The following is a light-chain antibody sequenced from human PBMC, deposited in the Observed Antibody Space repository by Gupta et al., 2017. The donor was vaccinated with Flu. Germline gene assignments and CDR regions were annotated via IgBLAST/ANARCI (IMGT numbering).Light chain of an antibody. CDR3: QQAHIVPLT. Sequence: DIQMTQSPSSLSASVGDKVTITCRASQPIETYLNWYQQKPGKAPRIVIYEASCLQSAIPSRFSGGGSGAEFTLTISRLQTEDFATYYCQQAHIVPLTFGDGTKVDVK. CDR1: QPIETY. CDR2: EAS. J-gene: IGKJ3*01. V-gene: IGKV1-39*01.